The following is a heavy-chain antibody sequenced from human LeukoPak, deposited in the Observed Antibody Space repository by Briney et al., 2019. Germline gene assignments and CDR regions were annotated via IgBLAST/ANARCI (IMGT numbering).Heavy chain of an antibody. CDR3: ARDRDNLVTAISPDSYSYYYMDV. D-gene: IGHD2-21*02. Sequence: PTVKVSYKSSGYTFTGYYMQWGRQATGRGLEWMGRITPNSGGTNYAQKFQGRGTMTRDTSISTAYMELSRLRSDDTAVYYCARDRDNLVTAISPDSYSYYYMDVWGKGTTVTVSS. CDR2: ITPNSGGT. J-gene: IGHJ6*03. V-gene: IGHV1-2*06. CDR1: GYTFTGYY.